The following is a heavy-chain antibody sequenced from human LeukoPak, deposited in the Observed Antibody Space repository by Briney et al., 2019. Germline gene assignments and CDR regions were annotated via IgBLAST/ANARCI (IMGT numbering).Heavy chain of an antibody. CDR3: ARHRGSSSNFDS. V-gene: IGHV4-39*01. J-gene: IGHJ4*02. D-gene: IGHD6-6*01. Sequence: SETLSLTCTVSGGSISGTPYYWDWIRQSPGKGLGWIGNIFHTEGTSFHPSLKSRVTMSVDTSKNQFSLRLSSVTAADTAVYYCARHRGSSSNFDSWGQGTLVTVSS. CDR2: IFHTEGT. CDR1: GGSISGTPYY.